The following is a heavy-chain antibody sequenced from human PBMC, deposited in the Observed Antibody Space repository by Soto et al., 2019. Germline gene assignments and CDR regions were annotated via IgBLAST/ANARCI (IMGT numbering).Heavy chain of an antibody. CDR2: IYTGGST. CDR1: GFTVSTKY. V-gene: IGHV3-66*01. CDR3: ARDPWAADY. Sequence: EVQLVESGGGLVQPGGSLRLSCAASGFTVSTKYMSWVGQAPGKGLEWVSVIYTGGSTFNAASVRGRSTISRENSTNPVNLPMNSLRAEDTAMYYCARDPWAADYWVQGTLVTFSS. D-gene: IGHD3-16*01. J-gene: IGHJ4*01.